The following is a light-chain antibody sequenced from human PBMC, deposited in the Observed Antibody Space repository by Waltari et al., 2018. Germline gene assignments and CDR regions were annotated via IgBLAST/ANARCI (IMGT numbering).Light chain of an antibody. CDR2: QDK. CDR3: QAWDNSFVL. V-gene: IGLV3-1*01. Sequence: SYELTQPPSVSVSPGQTASITCSGDKVGDKYVCWYQQKPGRSPVLVMYQDKKRPSGIPERCSGSNSGNTATLTISGTQAADEADYYCQAWDNSFVLFGGGTKLTVL. CDR1: KVGDKY. J-gene: IGLJ2*01.